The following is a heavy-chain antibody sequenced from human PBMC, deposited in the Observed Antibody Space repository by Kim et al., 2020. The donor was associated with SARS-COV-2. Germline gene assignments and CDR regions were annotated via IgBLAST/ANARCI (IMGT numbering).Heavy chain of an antibody. CDR2: TYYRSKWYN. J-gene: IGHJ6*02. D-gene: IGHD5-12*01. CDR3: ARKGGVSGYVSGSYNC. Sequence: SQTLSLTCAISGDSVPSNSAVWNWIRQSPSRGLEWLGRTYYRSKWYNDYAVSVKSRITINPDTSKNQISLQLNSVTTEDTAVNYCARKGGVSGYVSGSYNCWGHGSNDTASS. CDR1: GDSVPSNSAV. V-gene: IGHV6-1*01.